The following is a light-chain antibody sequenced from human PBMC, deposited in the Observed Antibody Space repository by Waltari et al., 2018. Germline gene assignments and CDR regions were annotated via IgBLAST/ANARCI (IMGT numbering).Light chain of an antibody. J-gene: IGKJ1*01. CDR1: QSISSY. CDR2: AAS. Sequence: ASVGDRVTITCRASQSISSYLNWYQQKPGIAPKLLIYAASSLQSGVPSRFSGSGSGRDFTLIISSLQPEDFATYSCQQSYSHTRTFGQGTKVEIK. CDR3: QQSYSHTRT. V-gene: IGKV1-39*01.